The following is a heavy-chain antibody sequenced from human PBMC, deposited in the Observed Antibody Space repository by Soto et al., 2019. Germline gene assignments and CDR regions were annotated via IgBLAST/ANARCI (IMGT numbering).Heavy chain of an antibody. CDR1: GFTFSVYA. CDR2: ISGNGGST. J-gene: IGHJ4*02. Sequence: PGGSLRLSCGASGFTFSVYAMTWDRQAPGKGLEWVSAISGNGGSTYYADSVKGRFTISRDNSKSTLHLQMNSLRVEDTAVYYCAKDRTFGPPLVRFDSWGQGTLVTVSS. CDR3: AKDRTFGPPLVRFDS. D-gene: IGHD6-6*01. V-gene: IGHV3-23*01.